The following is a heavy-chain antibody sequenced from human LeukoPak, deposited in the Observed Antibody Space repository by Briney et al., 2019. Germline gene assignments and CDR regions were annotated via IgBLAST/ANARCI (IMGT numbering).Heavy chain of an antibody. V-gene: IGHV1-24*01. CDR3: ATEESSSWYFQH. CDR2: FDPEDGET. J-gene: IGHJ1*01. D-gene: IGHD6-13*01. Sequence: ASVKVSCKVSGYTLTELSMHWVRQAPGKGLEWMGGFDPEDGETIYAQKFQGRVTMTEDTSTDTAYMELSSLRSEDTAVYYCATEESSSWYFQHWGQGTLVTVSS. CDR1: GYTLTELS.